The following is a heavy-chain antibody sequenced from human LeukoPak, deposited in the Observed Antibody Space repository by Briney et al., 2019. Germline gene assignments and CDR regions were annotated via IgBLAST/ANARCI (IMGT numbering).Heavy chain of an antibody. D-gene: IGHD1-26*01. J-gene: IGHJ3*02. CDR3: AKDYSGYSGSYANAFDI. CDR2: ISGSGGST. CDR1: GFTFSSYA. V-gene: IGHV3-23*01. Sequence: PGGSLRLSCAASGFTFSSYAMSWVRQAPGKGLEWVSAISGSGGSTYYADSVKGRFTISRDNSKNTLYLQMNSLRAEDTAVYYCAKDYSGYSGSYANAFDIWGQGTMVTVSS.